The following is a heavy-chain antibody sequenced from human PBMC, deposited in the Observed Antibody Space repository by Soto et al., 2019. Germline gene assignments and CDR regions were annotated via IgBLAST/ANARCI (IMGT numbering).Heavy chain of an antibody. CDR1: GGTFSSYG. V-gene: IGHV1-69*06. J-gene: IGHJ4*02. Sequence: QGQLVQSGAEVKKPGSSVKVSCKASGGTFSSYGVSWVRQAPGQGLEWMGGIPPIFGTATYAQKFQGRVTITADKSTGTADMELSSLSSEDTAVYYCARACGGMDYWGQGTQVTVSS. CDR2: IPPIFGTA. CDR3: ARACGGMDY. D-gene: IGHD6-25*01.